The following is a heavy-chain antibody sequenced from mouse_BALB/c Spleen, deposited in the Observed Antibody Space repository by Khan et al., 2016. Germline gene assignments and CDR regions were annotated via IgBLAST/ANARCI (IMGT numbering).Heavy chain of an antibody. CDR1: GFDIKDYY. V-gene: IGHV14-4*02. J-gene: IGHJ3*01. CDR3: NARCTYGYKAGYAY. D-gene: IGHD1-2*01. Sequence: MQLEESGAELVRSGASVRLSCTASGFDIKDYYIHWVKQRPEQGLEWIGWIDPENGDPEYAPKFQGKATMTADTSSNTAYLQLSSLTSEEPAVYYCNARCTYGYKAGYAYWRQGTLVTVSA. CDR2: IDPENGDP.